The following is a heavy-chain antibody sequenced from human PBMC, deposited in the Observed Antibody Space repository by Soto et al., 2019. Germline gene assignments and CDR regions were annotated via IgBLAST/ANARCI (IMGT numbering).Heavy chain of an antibody. CDR3: ARVLMYYDFWSGPLDY. Sequence: GGSLRLSCAASGFTFSSYAMHWVHQAPGKGLEWVAVISYDGSNKYYADSVKGRFTISRDNSKNTLYLQMNSLRAEDTAVYYCARVLMYYDFWSGPLDYWGQGTLVTVSS. CDR1: GFTFSSYA. V-gene: IGHV3-30*04. CDR2: ISYDGSNK. D-gene: IGHD3-3*01. J-gene: IGHJ4*02.